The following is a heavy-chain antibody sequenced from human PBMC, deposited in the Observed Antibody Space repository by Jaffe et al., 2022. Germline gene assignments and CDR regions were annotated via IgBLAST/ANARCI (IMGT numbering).Heavy chain of an antibody. CDR3: VVPAAMHWLRRAPFDY. CDR1: GYTFTSYY. Sequence: QVQLVQSGAEVKKPGASVKVSCKASGYTFTSYYMHWVRQAPGQGLEWMGIINPSGGSTSYAQKFQGRVTMTRDTSTSTVYMELSSLRSEDTAVYYCVVPAAMHWLRRAPFDYWGQGTLVTVSS. J-gene: IGHJ4*02. CDR2: INPSGGST. D-gene: IGHD2-2*01. V-gene: IGHV1-46*01.